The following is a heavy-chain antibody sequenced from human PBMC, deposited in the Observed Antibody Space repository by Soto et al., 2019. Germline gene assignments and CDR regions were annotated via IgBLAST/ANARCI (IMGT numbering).Heavy chain of an antibody. V-gene: IGHV4-38-2*02. D-gene: IGHD6-13*01. CDR2: VSPIGTP. CDR3: ARLQLAPPDY. CDR1: GDSVSGGYY. J-gene: IGHJ4*02. Sequence: SETLSLTCTVSGDSVSGGYYWSWVRQRPRKGLEWIGYVSPIGTPYYSPSLNSRVSISLDMSKDQFSLKLSSVTAADTAVYYCARLQLAPPDYWGQGTLVTVSS.